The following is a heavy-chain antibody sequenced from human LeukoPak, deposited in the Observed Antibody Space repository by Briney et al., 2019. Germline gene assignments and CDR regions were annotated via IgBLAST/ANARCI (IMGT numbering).Heavy chain of an antibody. CDR3: ARRPGEHFDY. J-gene: IGHJ4*02. V-gene: IGHV4-31*03. Sequence: PSQPLSLTCTVSGGSIRSGGYYWSWIRQYPGKGLEWIGYIYYSGTTYYNPPLKSRVSISVDTSENQFSLKLSSVTAADTAVYYCARRPGEHFDYWGQGTLVTVSS. CDR1: GGSIRSGGYY. D-gene: IGHD3-16*01. CDR2: IYYSGTT.